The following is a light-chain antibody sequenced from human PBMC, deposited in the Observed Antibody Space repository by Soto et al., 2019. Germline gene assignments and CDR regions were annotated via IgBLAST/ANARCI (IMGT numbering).Light chain of an antibody. CDR2: DAS. CDR1: QNIGTS. CDR3: QQTHTVPRT. J-gene: IGKJ1*01. V-gene: IGKV1-5*01. Sequence: DIQMTQSPSTLSASVGDRVTITYRASQNIGTSLAWYQQTPGKAPKLLISDASTLESGVPSRFGGSGSGTEFTLSITSLQPGDFATYFCQQTHTVPRTFGQGTKVDIK.